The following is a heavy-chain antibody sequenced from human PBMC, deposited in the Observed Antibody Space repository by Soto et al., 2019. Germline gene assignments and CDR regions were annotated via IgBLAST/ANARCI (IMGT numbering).Heavy chain of an antibody. CDR1: GGSISSIDYF. CDR3: ARVMAAMQNWLDP. D-gene: IGHD2-2*01. Sequence: SETLSLTCSVSGGSISSIDYFWSWIRQPPGKGLEWIGFIYHTGTTYYNPSLRSRVTISIDTSKSQFSMKLDSVTAADTAVYYCARVMAAMQNWLDPWGQGTLVTVSS. V-gene: IGHV4-30-4*08. CDR2: IYHTGTT. J-gene: IGHJ5*02.